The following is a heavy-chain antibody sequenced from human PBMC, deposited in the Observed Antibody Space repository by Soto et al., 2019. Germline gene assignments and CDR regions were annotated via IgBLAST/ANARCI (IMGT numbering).Heavy chain of an antibody. CDR2: IRSKAYGGTT. Sequence: GGSLRLSCTASGFTFGDYAMSWFRQAPGKGLEWVGFIRSKAYGGTTEYAASVKGRFTISRDDSKSIAYLQMNSLKTEDTAVYYCTRGAGPSLWFGEPMGNDAFDIWGQGTMVTVSS. D-gene: IGHD3-10*01. J-gene: IGHJ3*02. V-gene: IGHV3-49*03. CDR3: TRGAGPSLWFGEPMGNDAFDI. CDR1: GFTFGDYA.